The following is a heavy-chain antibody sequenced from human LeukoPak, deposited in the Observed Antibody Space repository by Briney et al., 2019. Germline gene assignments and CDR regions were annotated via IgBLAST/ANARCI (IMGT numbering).Heavy chain of an antibody. V-gene: IGHV3-7*04. CDR1: GFSFTNFW. Sequence: GGSLRLSCAVSGFSFTNFWMSWVRQAPGRGLEWVANIHPEGNEKYHVEFVKGRFTISRDNTRNLLFLQMNGLRVEDTAVYYCARGDAFSGDHWGQGTLVTVSS. CDR3: ARGDAFSGDH. J-gene: IGHJ4*02. CDR2: IHPEGNEK.